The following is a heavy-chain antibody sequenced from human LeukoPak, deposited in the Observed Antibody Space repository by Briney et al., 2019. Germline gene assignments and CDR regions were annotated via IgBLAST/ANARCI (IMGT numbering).Heavy chain of an antibody. Sequence: SETLSLTCSVSGGSISSYYWSWIRQPPGKGLEWIGYIYYSGSTNYNPSLKSRVTISVDTSKNQFSLKLSSVTAADTAVYYCARAGDWFDPWGQGTLVTVSS. J-gene: IGHJ5*02. V-gene: IGHV4-59*01. D-gene: IGHD3-10*01. CDR1: GGSISSYY. CDR3: ARAGDWFDP. CDR2: IYYSGST.